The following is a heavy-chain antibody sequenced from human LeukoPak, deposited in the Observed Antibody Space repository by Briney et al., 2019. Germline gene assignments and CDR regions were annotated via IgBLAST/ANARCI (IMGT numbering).Heavy chain of an antibody. D-gene: IGHD3-16*02. V-gene: IGHV4-31*03. CDR2: IYYSGST. CDR3: ARGSRSDYVWGSYRYMYYSDY. Sequence: PSQTLSLTCTVSGGSISSGGYYWSWIRQHPGKGLEWIGYIYYSGSTYYNPSLKSRVTISVDTSKNQFSLKLSSVTAADTAVYYCARGSRSDYVWGSYRYMYYSDYWGQGTLVTVSS. CDR1: GGSISSGGYY. J-gene: IGHJ4*02.